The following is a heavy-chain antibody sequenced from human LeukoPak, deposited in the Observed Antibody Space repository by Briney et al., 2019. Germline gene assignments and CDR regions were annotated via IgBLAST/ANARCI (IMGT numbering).Heavy chain of an antibody. D-gene: IGHD3-10*01. CDR1: GFTFSTYV. J-gene: IGHJ4*02. CDR2: IFSSGPT. Sequence: GGSLRLSCAGSGFTFSTYVIHWVRQAPGKGLEWVSVIFSSGPTYYADSVKGRFTISRDTSKNALYLQMNSLRAEDTAVYYCAISGLGFGEFRGLDYWGQGTLVTVSS. CDR3: AISGLGFGEFRGLDY. V-gene: IGHV3-53*01.